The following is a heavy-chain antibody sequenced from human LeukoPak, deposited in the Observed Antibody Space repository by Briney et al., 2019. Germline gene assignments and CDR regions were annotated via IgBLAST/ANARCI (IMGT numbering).Heavy chain of an antibody. J-gene: IGHJ3*02. CDR3: AKDAYYYGSGGGAFDI. Sequence: TGGSLRLSCAASGFTFTNYAMSWVRQAPGKGLEWVSGISGSGGSTYCAASVKGRFTISRDNSKNTLFLQMNSLRAEDTAVYYCAKDAYYYGSGGGAFDIWGQGTMVTVSS. D-gene: IGHD3-10*01. V-gene: IGHV3-23*01. CDR1: GFTFTNYA. CDR2: ISGSGGST.